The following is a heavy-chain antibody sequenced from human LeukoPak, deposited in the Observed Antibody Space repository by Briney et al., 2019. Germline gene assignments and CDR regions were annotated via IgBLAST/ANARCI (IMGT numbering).Heavy chain of an antibody. D-gene: IGHD3-10*01. CDR3: ARRATNSRLSMVRGVIVAANNHHFDH. V-gene: IGHV4-34*01. Sequence: SETLSLTCAVYGGSFSGYYWSWIRQPPGKGLEWIGEINRSGSTNYNPSLKSRVTISIDTSKNQFSLNLSSVAAADTAVYYYARRATNSRLSMVRGVIVAANNHHFDHWGQGTLVTVSS. CDR2: INRSGST. CDR1: GGSFSGYY. J-gene: IGHJ4*02.